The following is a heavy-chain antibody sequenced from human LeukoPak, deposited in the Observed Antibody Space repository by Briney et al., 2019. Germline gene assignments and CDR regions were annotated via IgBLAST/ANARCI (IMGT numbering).Heavy chain of an antibody. V-gene: IGHV3-7*01. CDR3: ATQGIAAAGRGSWFDP. Sequence: GGSLRLSCAASGFTFSSYWMSWVRQAPGKGLEWVANIKQDGSGKYYVDSVKGRFTISRDNAKNSLYLQMNSLRAEDTAVYYCATQGIAAAGRGSWFDPWGQGTLVTASS. CDR1: GFTFSSYW. D-gene: IGHD6-13*01. CDR2: IKQDGSGK. J-gene: IGHJ5*02.